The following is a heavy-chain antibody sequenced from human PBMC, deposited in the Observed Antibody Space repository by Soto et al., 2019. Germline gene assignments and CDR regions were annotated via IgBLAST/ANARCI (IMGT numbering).Heavy chain of an antibody. J-gene: IGHJ6*03. CDR3: AKGGFSSSLDYYYYYYKDV. CDR1: GFTFSSYA. D-gene: IGHD6-6*01. Sequence: SGGSLRLSCAASGFTFSSYAMSWVRQAPGKGLEWVSAISGSGGSTYYADSVKGRFTISRDNSKNTLYLQMNSLRAEDTAVYYCAKGGFSSSLDYYYYYYKDVWGKGTTVTVSS. V-gene: IGHV3-23*01. CDR2: ISGSGGST.